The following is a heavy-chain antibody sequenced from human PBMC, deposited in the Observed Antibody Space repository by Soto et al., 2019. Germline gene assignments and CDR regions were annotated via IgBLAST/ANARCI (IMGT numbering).Heavy chain of an antibody. Sequence: GESLRISCKGSGYSFTSYGSAWVRQMPGKGLEWMGIIYPGDSDTRYSPSFQGQVTISADKSISTAYLQWSSLKASDTAMYYCARTTLGIAAAGTPYYYYYGMDVWGQGTTVTVSS. CDR2: IYPGDSDT. V-gene: IGHV5-51*01. CDR3: ARTTLGIAAAGTPYYYYYGMDV. D-gene: IGHD6-13*01. CDR1: GYSFTSYG. J-gene: IGHJ6*02.